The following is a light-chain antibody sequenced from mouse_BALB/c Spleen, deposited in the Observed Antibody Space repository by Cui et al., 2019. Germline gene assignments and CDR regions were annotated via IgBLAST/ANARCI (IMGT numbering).Light chain of an antibody. CDR2: YPS. J-gene: IGKJ2*01. V-gene: IGKV10-96*01. CDR1: QDISNY. CDR3: QQDNTIPYT. Sequence: DIQVTQTTSYLYPSLGVRLTISCRASQDISNYLNWYQQKPDGTVKLLIHYPSRLHSGVAARFSGRGYGTDYSLTISNLEQEEISTYFCQQDNTIPYTFGGGTKLEIK.